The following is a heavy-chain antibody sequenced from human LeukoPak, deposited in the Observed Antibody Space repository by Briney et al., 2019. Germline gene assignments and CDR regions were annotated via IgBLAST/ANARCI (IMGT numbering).Heavy chain of an antibody. CDR2: IYPGDSDT. D-gene: IGHD3-22*01. V-gene: IGHV5-51*01. CDR1: GYSFTSYW. Sequence: GESLKISCKASGYSFTSYWIGWVRQMPGKGLEWMGIIYPGDSDTKYSPSFEGQVTISADKSTSTAYLQWSSLQASDTAIYHCARRGSGYWLEYFDLWGRGTLVTVSS. CDR3: ARRGSGYWLEYFDL. J-gene: IGHJ2*01.